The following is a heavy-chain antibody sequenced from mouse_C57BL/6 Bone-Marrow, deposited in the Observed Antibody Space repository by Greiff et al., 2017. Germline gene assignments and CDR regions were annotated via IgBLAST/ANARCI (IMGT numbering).Heavy chain of an antibody. V-gene: IGHV2-2*01. D-gene: IGHD2-4*01. Sequence: VQRVESGPGLVQPSQSLSITCTVSGFSLTSYGVHWVRQSPGKGLEWLGVLWSGGRTDYNAAFISRLSNSKDNSKSQVFFKMNSLQADNTAIYYCARKGYYDYGDVWGTGTTVTVSS. CDR2: LWSGGRT. CDR1: GFSLTSYG. J-gene: IGHJ1*03. CDR3: ARKGYYDYGDV.